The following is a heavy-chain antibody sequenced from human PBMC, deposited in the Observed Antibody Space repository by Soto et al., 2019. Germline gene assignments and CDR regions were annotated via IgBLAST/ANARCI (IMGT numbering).Heavy chain of an antibody. CDR3: AKGSYDFWSGYYTGSHYYGMDV. CDR2: ISGSGGST. V-gene: IGHV3-23*01. J-gene: IGHJ6*02. D-gene: IGHD3-3*01. Sequence: GGSLRLSCAASGFTFSSYAMSWVRQAPGKGLEWVSAISGSGGSTYNADSVKGRFTISRDNSKNTLYLQMNSLRAEDTAVYYCAKGSYDFWSGYYTGSHYYGMDVWGQGTTVTV. CDR1: GFTFSSYA.